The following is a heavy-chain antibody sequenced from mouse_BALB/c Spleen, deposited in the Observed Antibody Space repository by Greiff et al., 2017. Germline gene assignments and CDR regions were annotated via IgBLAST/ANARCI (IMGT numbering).Heavy chain of an antibody. J-gene: IGHJ4*01. D-gene: IGHD2-4*01. Sequence: QVHVKQSGAELARPGASVKLSCKASGYTFTSYWMQWVKQRPGQGLEWIGAIYPGDGDTRYTQKFKGKATLTADKSSSTAYMQLSSLASEDSAVYYCARSAGSTMITTGYYYAMDYWGQGTSVTVSS. CDR1: GYTFTSYW. CDR2: IYPGDGDT. CDR3: ARSAGSTMITTGYYYAMDY. V-gene: IGHV1-87*01.